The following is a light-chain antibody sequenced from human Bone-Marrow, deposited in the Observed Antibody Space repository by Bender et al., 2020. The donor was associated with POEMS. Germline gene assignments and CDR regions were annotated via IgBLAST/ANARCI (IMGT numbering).Light chain of an antibody. CDR1: TLSKQY. Sequence: SSELTQSPSVSVSPGQTARITCTGDTLSKQYAYWYQARPGQAPVLVIYRDTQRPSGIPGRFSGSSSGTTVTLTISGVQAEDEADYYCQSADSSSSYGVFGGGTKLTVL. CDR2: RDT. V-gene: IGLV3-25*03. J-gene: IGLJ2*01. CDR3: QSADSSSSYGV.